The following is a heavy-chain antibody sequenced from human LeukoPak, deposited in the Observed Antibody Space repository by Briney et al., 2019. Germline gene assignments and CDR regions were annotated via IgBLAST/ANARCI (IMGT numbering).Heavy chain of an antibody. Sequence: GGSLRLSCAASGFTFSSYDMSWVRQAPGKGLEWVSGISGSGGSTYYADSVKGRFTISRDNAKNSLYLQMNSLRAKDTAVYYCARDPYSGSYGNYYYYFMDVWGKGTTVTISS. CDR2: ISGSGGST. CDR3: ARDPYSGSYGNYYYYFMDV. V-gene: IGHV3-23*01. D-gene: IGHD1-26*01. CDR1: GFTFSSYD. J-gene: IGHJ6*03.